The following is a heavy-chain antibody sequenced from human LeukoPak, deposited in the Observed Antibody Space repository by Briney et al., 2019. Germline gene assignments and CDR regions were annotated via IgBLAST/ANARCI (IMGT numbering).Heavy chain of an antibody. D-gene: IGHD3-10*01. Sequence: SETLSLTCTVSGGSISSYYWSWIRQPPGKGLEWIGYIYYSGSTNHNPSLKSRVTISVDTSKNQFSLKLSSVTAADTAVYYCARHDSDGTGVDYWGQGTLVTVSS. V-gene: IGHV4-59*08. J-gene: IGHJ4*02. CDR1: GGSISSYY. CDR3: ARHDSDGTGVDY. CDR2: IYYSGST.